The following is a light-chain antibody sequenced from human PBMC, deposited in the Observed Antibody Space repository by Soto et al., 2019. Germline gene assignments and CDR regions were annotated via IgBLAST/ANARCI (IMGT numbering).Light chain of an antibody. CDR2: GAS. CDR3: QQYGSSPWT. CDR1: QSVSSSS. J-gene: IGKJ1*01. Sequence: EIVLTQSPGTLSLSPGESATLSCRASQSVSSSSLAWYQQKPGQAPRLLFYGASSRATGIPDRFSGSGSGTDFTLTISRLEPEDFAVYYCQQYGSSPWTFGQGTKV. V-gene: IGKV3-20*01.